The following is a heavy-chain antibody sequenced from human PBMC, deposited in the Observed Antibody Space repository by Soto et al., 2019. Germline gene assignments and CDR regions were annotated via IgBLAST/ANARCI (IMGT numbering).Heavy chain of an antibody. J-gene: IGHJ4*02. CDR3: ARGQKCGGDCFHDQFDF. D-gene: IGHD2-21*02. CDR2: ISVYSGKT. Sequence: QIQLVQSGGEVKKPGASVRVSCKAPGGTLIKYDFNWVRQAPGQGLEWMGWISVYSGKTKYAQKFQDRVTLTTDTSTDTGYMDLRSLRSDDTAVYYCARGQKCGGDCFHDQFDFWGQGTLVTVSS. CDR1: GGTLIKYD. V-gene: IGHV1-18*01.